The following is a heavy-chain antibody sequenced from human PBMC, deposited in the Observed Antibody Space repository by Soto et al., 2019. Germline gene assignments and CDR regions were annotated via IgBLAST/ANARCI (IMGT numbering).Heavy chain of an antibody. J-gene: IGHJ2*01. V-gene: IGHV1-24*01. CDR3: ATSHGYCSGGSCRSAFWYFDL. Sequence: ASVKVSCKVSGYTLTELSMHWVRQAPGKGLEWMGGFDPEDGETIYAQKFQGRVTMTEDTSTDTAYMELSSLRSEDTAVYYCATSHGYCSGGSCRSAFWYFDLWGRGTLVTVSS. CDR1: GYTLTELS. CDR2: FDPEDGET. D-gene: IGHD2-15*01.